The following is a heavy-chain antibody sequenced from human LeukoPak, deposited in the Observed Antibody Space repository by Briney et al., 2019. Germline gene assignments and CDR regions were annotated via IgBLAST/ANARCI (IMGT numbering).Heavy chain of an antibody. CDR1: GFTFSSYA. V-gene: IGHV3-23*01. CDR3: AKDRRGEAYYYGSGLDY. J-gene: IGHJ4*02. D-gene: IGHD3-10*01. CDR2: ISGSSGST. Sequence: GGSLRLSCAASGFTFSSYAMSWVRQAPGKGLEWVSAISGSSGSTYYADSVKGRFTISRDNSKNTLYLQMNSLRAEDTAVYYCAKDRRGEAYYYGSGLDYWGQGTLVTVSS.